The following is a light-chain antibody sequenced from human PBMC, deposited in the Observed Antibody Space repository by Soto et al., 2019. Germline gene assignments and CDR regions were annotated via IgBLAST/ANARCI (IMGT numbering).Light chain of an antibody. CDR1: QRISTY. CDR2: AAS. V-gene: IGKV1-39*01. J-gene: IGKJ1*01. CDR3: QQCYSSSRT. Sequence: DIQMTQSPSTLSAGVGDRVTITCRASQRISTYLNWYQQKPGKAPTLLIYAASSLQSGVPSRFSGGGSGTDFTLTINTLQPEDFATYFCQQCYSSSRTFGQGTKVEIK.